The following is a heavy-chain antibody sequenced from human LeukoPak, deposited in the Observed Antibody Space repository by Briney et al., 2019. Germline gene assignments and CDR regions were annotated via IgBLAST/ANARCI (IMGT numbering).Heavy chain of an antibody. Sequence: GGSLRLSCAASGFTFDDYGMGWVRQAPGKGLEWVSGVNWNGGSTAYSVSVKGRFTISRDNAKNSLYLQMNSLRAEDTALYYCARVGVVVVTAIRLGSDYYYYYMDVWGKGTTVTVSS. D-gene: IGHD2-21*02. CDR2: VNWNGGST. CDR3: ARVGVVVVTAIRLGSDYYYYYMDV. CDR1: GFTFDDYG. V-gene: IGHV3-20*04. J-gene: IGHJ6*03.